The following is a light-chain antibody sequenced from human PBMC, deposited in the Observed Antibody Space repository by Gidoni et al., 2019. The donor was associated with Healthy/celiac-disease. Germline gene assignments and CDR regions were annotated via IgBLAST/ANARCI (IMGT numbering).Light chain of an antibody. CDR1: QSVSSN. CDR3: QQYNNWPPYT. Sequence: PGPRSGAPGETATRSCRASQSVSSNLAWDQKKPGQDPSRLIVGVSTRATVIPARFSCSGSGTELTLTISSMQSEDLAVYYCQQYNNWPPYTFGQGTKREIK. V-gene: IGKV3-15*01. J-gene: IGKJ2*01. CDR2: GVS.